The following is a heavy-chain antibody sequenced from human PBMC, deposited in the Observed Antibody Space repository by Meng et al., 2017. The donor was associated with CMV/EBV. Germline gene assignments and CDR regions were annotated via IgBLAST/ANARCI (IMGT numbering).Heavy chain of an antibody. CDR3: ARDIVVVPAAMYSYYYGMDV. D-gene: IGHD2-2*01. CDR1: GGSISSSSYY. V-gene: IGHV4-39*07. J-gene: IGHJ6*02. CDR2: IYYSGST. Sequence: GSLRLSCTVSGGSISSSSYYWGWIRQPPGKGLEWIGSIYYSGSTYYNPSLKSRVTISVDTSKNQFSLKLSSVTAADTAVYYCARDIVVVPAAMYSYYYGMDVWGQGTTVTVS.